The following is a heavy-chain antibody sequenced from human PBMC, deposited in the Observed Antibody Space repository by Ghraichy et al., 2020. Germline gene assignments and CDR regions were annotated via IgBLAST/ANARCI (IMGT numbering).Heavy chain of an antibody. CDR1: GGSIVNENCY. J-gene: IGHJ5*02. D-gene: IGHD3-16*01. V-gene: IGHV4-39*01. Sequence: SETLSLTCTVSGGSIVNENCYWAWIRQPPGGGLEWIGSVYYNGNMYQKPSLKTRITTSVDTSRNQFSLRLRSVTAADTAVYFCARRQGLFDTWGQGILVTVSS. CDR2: VYYNGNM. CDR3: ARRQGLFDT.